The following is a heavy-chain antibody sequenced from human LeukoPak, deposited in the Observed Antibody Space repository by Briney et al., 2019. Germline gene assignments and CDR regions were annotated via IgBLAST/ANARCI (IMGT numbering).Heavy chain of an antibody. V-gene: IGHV3-53*01. D-gene: IGHD3-10*01. CDR1: GFTFNTHA. CDR2: IYSGGST. CDR3: ARDRESPAFDI. Sequence: GGSLRLSCEASGFTFNTHAMSWVRQAPGKGLEWVSVIYSGGSTYYADSVKGRFTISRDNSKNTLYLQMNSLRAEDTAVYYCARDRESPAFDIWGQGTMVTVSS. J-gene: IGHJ3*02.